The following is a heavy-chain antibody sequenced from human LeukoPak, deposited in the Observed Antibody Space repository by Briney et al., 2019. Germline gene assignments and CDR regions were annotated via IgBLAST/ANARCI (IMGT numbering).Heavy chain of an antibody. CDR2: ISSSGSTI. CDR1: GFSFSNYW. CDR3: ARVHRMTTAYY. J-gene: IGHJ4*02. D-gene: IGHD4-17*01. Sequence: GGSLRLSCAESGFSFSNYWMSWIRQAPGKGLEWVSYISSSGSTIYYADSVKGRFTISRDNAKNSLYLQMNSLRAEDTAVYYCARVHRMTTAYYWGQGTLVTVSS. V-gene: IGHV3-11*01.